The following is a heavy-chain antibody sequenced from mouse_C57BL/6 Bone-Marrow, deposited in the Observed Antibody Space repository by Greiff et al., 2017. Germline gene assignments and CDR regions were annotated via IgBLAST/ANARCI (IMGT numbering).Heavy chain of an antibody. CDR2: IDPENGDT. Sequence: EVQLQQSGAELVRPGASVKLSCTASGFNIKDDYMHWVKQRPEQGLEWIGWIDPENGDTEYASKFQGKATLTADTSSNTAYLQLSSLTSEDTAVXYGTPITTVVATDYWGQGTTLTVSS. CDR3: TPITTVVATDY. D-gene: IGHD1-1*01. J-gene: IGHJ2*01. V-gene: IGHV14-4*01. CDR1: GFNIKDDY.